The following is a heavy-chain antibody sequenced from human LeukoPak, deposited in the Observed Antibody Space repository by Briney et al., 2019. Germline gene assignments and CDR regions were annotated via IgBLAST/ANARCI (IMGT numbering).Heavy chain of an antibody. CDR3: ARDLALEAPGYSSGYSEAFDI. CDR2: IYYSGST. J-gene: IGHJ3*02. Sequence: ASQTLSLTCTVSGGSISSGGYYWSWIRQHPGKGLEWIGYIYYSGSTYYNPSLKSRVTISVDTSKNQFSLKLSSVTAADTAVYYCARDLALEAPGYSSGYSEAFDIWGQGTMVTVSS. CDR1: GGSISSGGYY. V-gene: IGHV4-31*03. D-gene: IGHD3-22*01.